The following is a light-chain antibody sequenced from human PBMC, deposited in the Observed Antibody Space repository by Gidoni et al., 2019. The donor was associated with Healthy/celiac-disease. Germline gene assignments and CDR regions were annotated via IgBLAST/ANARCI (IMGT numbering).Light chain of an antibody. V-gene: IGKV1-27*01. CDR1: QGISNY. CDR3: QKYSSAPRVT. Sequence: DIQMIQSPSSLSASVGDRVTITCRASQGISNYLAWYQQKPGKVPKLLIYAASTRQSGVPSRFSGSGSGTDFTLTISSLQPEDVATYYCQKYSSAPRVTFXQXTRLEIK. CDR2: AAS. J-gene: IGKJ5*01.